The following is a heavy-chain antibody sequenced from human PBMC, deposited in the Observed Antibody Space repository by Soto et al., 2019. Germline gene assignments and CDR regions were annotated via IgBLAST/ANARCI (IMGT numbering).Heavy chain of an antibody. J-gene: IGHJ3*01. D-gene: IGHD6-6*01. CDR1: GLTFSDYA. Sequence: QVQLVESGGGVVQPGRSLRLSCSASGLTFSDYAMHWVRQAPGKGLEWVAQIVHDGSTEDYADSVKGRFTISRDNAKNTLNLPMTSLRVEDTAVYYCANDQFRWGGAAQWDVWGQGTMVTVSS. V-gene: IGHV3-30*18. CDR3: ANDQFRWGGAAQWDV. CDR2: IVHDGSTE.